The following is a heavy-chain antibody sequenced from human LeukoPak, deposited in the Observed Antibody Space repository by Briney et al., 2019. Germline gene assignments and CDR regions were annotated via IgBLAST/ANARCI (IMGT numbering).Heavy chain of an antibody. Sequence: SETLSLTCSVSGDSVSSSPYHWGWIRQPPGKGLEWIGNTFSTSTLYNASLRSRVTIVVDTSKNQFSLKLTSATAADTAIYFCARYKFHNYFDPWGQGTLVVVSS. D-gene: IGHD5-24*01. J-gene: IGHJ5*02. CDR2: TFSTST. V-gene: IGHV4-61*01. CDR3: ARYKFHNYFDP. CDR1: GDSVSSSPYH.